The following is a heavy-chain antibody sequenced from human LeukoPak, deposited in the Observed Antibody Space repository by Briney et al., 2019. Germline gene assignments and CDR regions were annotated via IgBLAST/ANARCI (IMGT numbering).Heavy chain of an antibody. CDR3: AKGAIVYAMNYFDY. D-gene: IGHD2-8*01. CDR1: GFTFSSYA. Sequence: SGGSLRLSCAASGFTFSSYAMSWVREAPGKGLEWVSVISGSGGSTYYADSVKGRFTISRDNSKNTLYLVMNSLRAEDTAVYYCAKGAIVYAMNYFDYWGQGTLVTVSS. CDR2: ISGSGGST. V-gene: IGHV3-23*01. J-gene: IGHJ4*02.